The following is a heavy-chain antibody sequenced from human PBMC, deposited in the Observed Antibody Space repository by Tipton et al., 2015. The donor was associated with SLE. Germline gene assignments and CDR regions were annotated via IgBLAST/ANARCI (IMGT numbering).Heavy chain of an antibody. J-gene: IGHJ4*02. CDR1: GSSLSGHY. Sequence: TLSLTCAVSGSSLSGHYWSWIRQPPGKGLEWIGYIYSSGRTNYNPSLKSRVIISVDTSKNQFSLNLSFVTTADTAVYYCARDVPPLPNQLRKEFWGQGTLVTVSS. V-gene: IGHV4-59*11. CDR3: ARDVPPLPNQLRKEF. D-gene: IGHD2-2*01. CDR2: IYSSGRT.